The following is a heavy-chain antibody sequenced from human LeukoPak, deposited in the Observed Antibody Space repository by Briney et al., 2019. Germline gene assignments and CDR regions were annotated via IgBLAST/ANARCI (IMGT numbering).Heavy chain of an antibody. CDR1: GGSFSGYY. Sequence: SETLSLTCAVYGGSFSGYYWSWIRQPPGKGLEWIGEINHSGSTNYNPSLKSRVTISVDTSKNQFSLKLSSVTAADTAVYCCAREPYVDTAMVTEGDYWGQGTLVTVSS. V-gene: IGHV4-34*01. J-gene: IGHJ4*02. CDR3: AREPYVDTAMVTEGDY. D-gene: IGHD5-18*01. CDR2: INHSGST.